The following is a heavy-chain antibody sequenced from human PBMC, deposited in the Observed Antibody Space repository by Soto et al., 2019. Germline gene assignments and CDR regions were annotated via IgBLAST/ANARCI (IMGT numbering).Heavy chain of an antibody. V-gene: IGHV4-59*01. CDR1: GGSISSYY. CDR2: IYYSGST. J-gene: IGHJ4*02. D-gene: IGHD6-19*01. Sequence: SETLSLTCTVSGGSISSYYWSWIRQPPGKGLEWIGYIYYSGSTNYNPSLKSRVTISVDTSKNQFSLKLSSVTAADTAVYYCASTGYSSGWYKGEFGYWGQGTLVTVSS. CDR3: ASTGYSSGWYKGEFGY.